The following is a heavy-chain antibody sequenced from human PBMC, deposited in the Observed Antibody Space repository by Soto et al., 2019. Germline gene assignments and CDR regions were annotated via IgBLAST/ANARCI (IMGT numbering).Heavy chain of an antibody. Sequence: GESLKISCKGSGYSFAGYWITWVRQKPGKGLEWMGRIDPSDSQTYYSPSFRGRVTISVTKSITTVFLQWSSLRASDTAMYYCARQIYDSDTGPNFQYYFDSWGQGAPVTVSS. CDR1: GYSFAGYW. J-gene: IGHJ4*02. CDR3: ARQIYDSDTGPNFQYYFDS. D-gene: IGHD3-22*01. CDR2: IDPSDSQT. V-gene: IGHV5-10-1*01.